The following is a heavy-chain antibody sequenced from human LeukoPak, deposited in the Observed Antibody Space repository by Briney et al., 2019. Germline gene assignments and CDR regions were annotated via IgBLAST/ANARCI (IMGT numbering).Heavy chain of an antibody. CDR2: INPNSGGT. Sequence: AASVKVSCKASGYTFTGYYMHWVRQAPGQGLEWMGRINPNSGGTNYAQKFQGRVTMTRDTSISTAYMEPRRLRSDDTAVYYCARVDYYDSSGQFDYWGQGTLVTVSS. D-gene: IGHD3-22*01. CDR3: ARVDYYDSSGQFDY. J-gene: IGHJ4*02. CDR1: GYTFTGYY. V-gene: IGHV1-2*06.